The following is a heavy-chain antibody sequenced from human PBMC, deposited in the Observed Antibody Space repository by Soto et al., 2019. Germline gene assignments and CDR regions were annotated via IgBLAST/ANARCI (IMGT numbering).Heavy chain of an antibody. Sequence: SETLSLTCTVSGGSISGYYWSWIRQSPEKGLEYIGYISYSGSTNYNPSLKSRVTTSLDTSKNQFSLKLSSVTAADTAIYYCASLNFDILTGYYAFDLWGQGTMVPVSS. D-gene: IGHD3-9*01. V-gene: IGHV4-59*08. J-gene: IGHJ3*01. CDR3: ASLNFDILTGYYAFDL. CDR1: GGSISGYY. CDR2: ISYSGST.